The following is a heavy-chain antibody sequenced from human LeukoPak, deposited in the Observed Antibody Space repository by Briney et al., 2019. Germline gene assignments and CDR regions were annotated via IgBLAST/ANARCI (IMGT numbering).Heavy chain of an antibody. CDR3: ACPDYGVQSFDY. Sequence: HPGGSLILSCAASGFTFSRYALSWARQAPGQGLEWVSAISGSGGSIYYADSVKGRFTISRDNSKNTLYLQMNSLRAEDTAVYYCACPDYGVQSFDYWGQGTLVTVSS. J-gene: IGHJ4*02. V-gene: IGHV3-23*01. CDR2: ISGSGGSI. CDR1: GFTFSRYA. D-gene: IGHD4-17*01.